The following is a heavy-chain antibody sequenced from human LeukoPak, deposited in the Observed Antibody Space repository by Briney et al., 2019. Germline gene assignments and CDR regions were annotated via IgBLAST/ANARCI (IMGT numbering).Heavy chain of an antibody. CDR1: GFTFSSYG. CDR3: ARDSLYGSGSYYINYFDY. V-gene: IGHV3-33*01. J-gene: IGHJ4*02. CDR2: IWYDGSNK. D-gene: IGHD3-10*01. Sequence: PGGSLRLSCAASGFTFSSYGMPWVRQAPGKGLEWVAVIWYDGSNKYYADSVKGRFTISRDNSKNTLYLQMNSLRAEDTAVYYCARDSLYGSGSYYINYFDYWGQGTLVTVSS.